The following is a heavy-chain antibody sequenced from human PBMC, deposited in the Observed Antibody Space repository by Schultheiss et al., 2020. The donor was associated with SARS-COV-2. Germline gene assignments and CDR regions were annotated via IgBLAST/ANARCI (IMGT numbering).Heavy chain of an antibody. CDR1: GFTFSSYW. Sequence: GGSLRLSCAASGFTFSSYWMSWVRQAPGKGLEWVANIKQDGSEKYYVDSVKGRFTISRDNAKNSLYLQMNSLRAEDTAVYYCARTRIWDFWRAPSGYAFDIWGQGTMVTVSS. D-gene: IGHD3-3*01. CDR3: ARTRIWDFWRAPSGYAFDI. V-gene: IGHV3-7*03. J-gene: IGHJ3*02. CDR2: IKQDGSEK.